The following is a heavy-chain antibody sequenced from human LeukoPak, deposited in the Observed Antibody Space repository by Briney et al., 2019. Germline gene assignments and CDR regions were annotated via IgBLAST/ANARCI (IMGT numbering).Heavy chain of an antibody. D-gene: IGHD3-16*01. CDR2: INNDGSDT. CDR3: VRGLRGPDY. Sequence: GGFLRLSCAASGFTLSNYWMHWVRQAPGKGLVWVSRINNDGSDTVYVDSVKGRFTVSRDNAENTLYLQMNSLRVEDTAVYYCVRGLRGPDYWGQGSLVTVSS. CDR1: GFTLSNYW. V-gene: IGHV3-74*01. J-gene: IGHJ4*02.